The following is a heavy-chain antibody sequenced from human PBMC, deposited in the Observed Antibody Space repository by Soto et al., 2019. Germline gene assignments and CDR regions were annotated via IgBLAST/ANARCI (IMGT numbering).Heavy chain of an antibody. CDR3: ARDEITGLFDY. Sequence: ASVKVSCKASGYTFTSYPMHWVRQAPGQRLEWMGWISAGNGDTKYSQKFRGRVTFSRDTSASTAYMELSSLRFEDTAVYYCARDEITGLFDYWGQGTLVTVSS. J-gene: IGHJ4*02. CDR1: GYTFTSYP. CDR2: ISAGNGDT. D-gene: IGHD2-8*02. V-gene: IGHV1-3*01.